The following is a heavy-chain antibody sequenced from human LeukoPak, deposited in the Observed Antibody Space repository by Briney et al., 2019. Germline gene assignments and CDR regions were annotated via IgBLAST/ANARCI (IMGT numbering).Heavy chain of an antibody. D-gene: IGHD2-2*01. CDR3: ARGNRDCSSTSCYPDY. CDR2: MNPNSGNT. Sequence: ASVKVSCKASGYTFTSYDINWVRQATGQGLGWMGWMNPNSGNTGYAQKFQGRVTMTRNTSISTAYMELSSLRSEDTAVYYCARGNRDCSSTSCYPDYWGQGTLVTVSS. J-gene: IGHJ4*02. CDR1: GYTFTSYD. V-gene: IGHV1-8*01.